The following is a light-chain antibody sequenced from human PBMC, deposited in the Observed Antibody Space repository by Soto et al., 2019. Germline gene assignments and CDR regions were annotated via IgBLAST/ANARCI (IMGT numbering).Light chain of an antibody. J-gene: IGLJ3*02. CDR1: SSDVGGYTY. Sequence: QSVLTQPASVSGSPGQSITISCTGTSSDVGGYTYVSWYQQHPGKAPKLMIYEVSYRPSGVSNRFSGSKSGNTASLTISGLQAEDEADYYCSSYTSSSTWVFGGGTKLTVL. CDR3: SSYTSSSTWV. V-gene: IGLV2-14*01. CDR2: EVS.